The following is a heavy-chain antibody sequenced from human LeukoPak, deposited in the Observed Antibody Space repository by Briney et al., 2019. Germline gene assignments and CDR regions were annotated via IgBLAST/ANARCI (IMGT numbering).Heavy chain of an antibody. Sequence: PGGSLRLSCAASGFTFSSYAMSWVRQAPGKGLEWVSAISGSGGSTYYADSVKGRFTISRDNSKNTLYLQMNSLRAEDTAVYYCAKDIFKYCSSTSCPNDAFDIWGQGTMVTVSS. CDR3: AKDIFKYCSSTSCPNDAFDI. CDR2: ISGSGGST. J-gene: IGHJ3*02. V-gene: IGHV3-23*01. D-gene: IGHD2-2*01. CDR1: GFTFSSYA.